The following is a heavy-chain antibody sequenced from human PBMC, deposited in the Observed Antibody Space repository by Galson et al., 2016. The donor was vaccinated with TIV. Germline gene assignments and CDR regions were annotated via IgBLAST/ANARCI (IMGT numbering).Heavy chain of an antibody. CDR1: GYTFTGYF. CDR2: INPSGGST. D-gene: IGHD3-22*01. CDR3: ARDGEVGSSDYDH. J-gene: IGHJ4*02. Sequence: SVKVSCKASGYTFTGYFIHWVRQAPGQGLEWMGIINPSGGSTSYAQKFQGRVTMTRVTSTSTVYMELSSLRSEDTAVYYCARDGEVGSSDYDHWGQGTLVRVSS. V-gene: IGHV1-46*01.